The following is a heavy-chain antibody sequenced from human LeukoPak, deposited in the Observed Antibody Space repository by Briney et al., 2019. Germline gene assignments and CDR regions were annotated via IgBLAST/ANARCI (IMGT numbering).Heavy chain of an antibody. J-gene: IGHJ6*02. CDR1: GFTFSSYA. CDR3: AKDGVKYYYYYYGMDV. V-gene: IGHV3-23*01. CDR2: ISGSGGST. Sequence: GGSLRLSCAASGFTFSSYAMSWVRQAPGKGLEWVSAISGSGGSTWYADSVEGRFTISRDNSKNTLYLQMNSLRAEDTAVYYCAKDGVKYYYYYYGMDVWGQGTTVTVSS. D-gene: IGHD2-21*01.